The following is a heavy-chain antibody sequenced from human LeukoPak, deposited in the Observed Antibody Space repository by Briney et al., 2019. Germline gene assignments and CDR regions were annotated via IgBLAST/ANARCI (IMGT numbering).Heavy chain of an antibody. CDR2: ISGSGVGT. Sequence: PGGSLRLSCATSGFTFGSYAMTWVRQAPGKGLDWVSLISGSGVGTHYADSVKGRFTISRDNSKNTLYLQMNSLRAGDTAIYYCAKAPPPYCSGGSCFDAFDIWGQGTMVTVS. J-gene: IGHJ3*02. V-gene: IGHV3-23*01. D-gene: IGHD2-15*01. CDR1: GFTFGSYA. CDR3: AKAPPPYCSGGSCFDAFDI.